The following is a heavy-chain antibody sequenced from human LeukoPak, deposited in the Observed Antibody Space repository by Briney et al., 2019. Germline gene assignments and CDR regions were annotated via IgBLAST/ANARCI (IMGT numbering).Heavy chain of an antibody. CDR3: VPIQSVSGSSPLGLDY. D-gene: IGHD3-22*01. CDR2: IIPNSGGT. V-gene: IGHV1-2*02. Sequence: ASVKVSCKTSGYAFTAYYMHWVRQAPGQGLEWMGWIIPNSGGTNYAQKFQGRVTMTRDTSISTAYMELSRLRSDDTAVYYCVPIQSVSGSSPLGLDYWGQGTLVTVSS. J-gene: IGHJ4*02. CDR1: GYAFTAYY.